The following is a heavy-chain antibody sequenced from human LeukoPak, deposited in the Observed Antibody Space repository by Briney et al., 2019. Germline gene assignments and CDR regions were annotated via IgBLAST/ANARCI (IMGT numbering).Heavy chain of an antibody. D-gene: IGHD4-17*01. J-gene: IGHJ4*02. V-gene: IGHV3-30*04. Sequence: GGSLRLSCAASGFTFSSYAMHWVRQAPGKGLEWVAVISYDGSNKYYADSVKGRFTISRDNSKNTLYLQMNSLRAEDTAVYYCASGDPYGDYIDGWGQRSLVSAS. CDR1: GFTFSSYA. CDR2: ISYDGSNK. CDR3: ASGDPYGDYIDG.